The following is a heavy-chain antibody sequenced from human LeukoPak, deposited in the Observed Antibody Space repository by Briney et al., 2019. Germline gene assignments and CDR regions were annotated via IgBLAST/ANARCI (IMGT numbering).Heavy chain of an antibody. CDR1: GFTFSSYA. Sequence: GGSLRLSCAASGFTFSSYAMSWVRQAPGKGLEWVSVISGSGGSTYYADSVKGRFTISRDNSKNTLYLQMNSLRAEDTAVYYCARSRSLIAVAGTGFDYWGQGNLVTVSS. CDR2: ISGSGGST. J-gene: IGHJ4*02. V-gene: IGHV3-23*01. D-gene: IGHD6-19*01. CDR3: ARSRSLIAVAGTGFDY.